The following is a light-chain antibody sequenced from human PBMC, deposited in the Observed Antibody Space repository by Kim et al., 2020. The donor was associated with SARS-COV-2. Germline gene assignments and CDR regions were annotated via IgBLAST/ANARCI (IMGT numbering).Light chain of an antibody. Sequence: SVADRVTIARRARQSIGTRLNLYQQRPGKAPKLLIYATSSLQSGVPSRFSGTGSGTDFTLTISSLQPEDFATYYCQQSYSTPWLTFGGGTKVDIK. V-gene: IGKV1-39*01. CDR1: QSIGTR. CDR2: ATS. CDR3: QQSYSTPWLT. J-gene: IGKJ4*01.